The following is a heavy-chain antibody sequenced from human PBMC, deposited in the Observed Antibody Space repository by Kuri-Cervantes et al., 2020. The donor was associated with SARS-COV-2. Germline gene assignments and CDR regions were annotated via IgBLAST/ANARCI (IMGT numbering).Heavy chain of an antibody. CDR1: GGSISSSSYY. D-gene: IGHD3-3*01. V-gene: IGHV4-39*01. J-gene: IGHJ4*02. Sequence: SETLSLTCTVSGGSISSSSYYWGWIRLPPGKGLEWIGSIYYSGSTYYNPSLKSRVTISVDTSKNQFSLKLSSVTAADTAVYYCARRSTSITIFGVVNINPFDYWGQGTLVTVSS. CDR2: IYYSGST. CDR3: ARRSTSITIFGVVNINPFDY.